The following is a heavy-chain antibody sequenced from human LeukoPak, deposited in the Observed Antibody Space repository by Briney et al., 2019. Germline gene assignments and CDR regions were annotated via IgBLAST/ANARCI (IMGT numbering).Heavy chain of an antibody. CDR3: AKDRYDSSGYPWY. CDR2: IRYDGSNK. D-gene: IGHD3-22*01. Sequence: TGGSLRLSCAASGFIFSSYGMHWVRQAPGKGLEWVAFIRYDGSNKYYADSVKGRFTISRDNSKNTLYLQMNSLRAEDTAVYYCAKDRYDSSGYPWYWGQGTLVTVSS. CDR1: GFIFSSYG. V-gene: IGHV3-30*02. J-gene: IGHJ4*02.